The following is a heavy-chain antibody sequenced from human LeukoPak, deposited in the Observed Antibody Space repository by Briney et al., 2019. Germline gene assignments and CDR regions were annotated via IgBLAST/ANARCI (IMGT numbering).Heavy chain of an antibody. J-gene: IGHJ3*02. V-gene: IGHV1-18*01. D-gene: IGHD1-26*01. CDR1: GYTFTRYG. CDR3: ARDLFGGSYLGMNSFDI. CDR2: ISAYNGNT. Sequence: GASVKVSCKASGYTFTRYGISWGRQAPGQGLEWMGWISAYNGNTNYAQKLQGRVTMTTDTSTSTAYMELSSLRSDDTAVYYCARDLFGGSYLGMNSFDIGGQGTMVTVSS.